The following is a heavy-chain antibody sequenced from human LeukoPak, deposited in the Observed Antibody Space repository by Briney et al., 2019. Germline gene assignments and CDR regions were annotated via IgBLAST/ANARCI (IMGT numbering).Heavy chain of an antibody. CDR3: ARVSYGDFYYYYYYMDV. V-gene: IGHV4-34*01. J-gene: IGHJ6*03. CDR2: INHSGST. Sequence: SETLSLTCAVYGGSFSGYYWSWIRQPPGKGLEWIGEINHSGSTNYNPSLKSRVTISVDTSKNQFSLKLSSVTAADTAVYYCARVSYGDFYYYYYYMDVWGKGTTVTVSS. D-gene: IGHD4-17*01. CDR1: GGSFSGYY.